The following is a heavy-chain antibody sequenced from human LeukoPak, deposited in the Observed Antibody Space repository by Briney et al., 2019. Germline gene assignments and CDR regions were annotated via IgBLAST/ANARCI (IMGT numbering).Heavy chain of an antibody. J-gene: IGHJ5*02. CDR2: INPNSGGT. CDR3: ARGYCSGGSCYVHWFDP. Sequence: ASVKVSCKASGYTFTGYYMHWVRQAPGQGLEWMGRINPNSGGTNYAQKFQDRVTITRDTSASSAYMELSSLRSEDTTVYYCARGYCSGGSCYVHWFDPWGQGTLVTVSS. V-gene: IGHV1-2*06. CDR1: GYTFTGYY. D-gene: IGHD2-15*01.